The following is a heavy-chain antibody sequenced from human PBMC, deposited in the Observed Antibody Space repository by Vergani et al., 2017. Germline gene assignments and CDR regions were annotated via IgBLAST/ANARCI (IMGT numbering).Heavy chain of an antibody. V-gene: IGHV3-30*03. D-gene: IGHD5-24*01. CDR1: GFSFSDHY. CDR3: ARDHRDYNNYPGTFDI. CDR2: ISYDGNKK. Sequence: QVQLVESGGGLVKPGGSLRLSCAASGFSFSDHYMTWIRQAPGKGLEWVSVISYDGNKKNYADSVKGRFTISRDNSKNTLYLEMNALRAEDTAVYYCARDHRDYNNYPGTFDIWGQGSMVTVSS. J-gene: IGHJ3*02.